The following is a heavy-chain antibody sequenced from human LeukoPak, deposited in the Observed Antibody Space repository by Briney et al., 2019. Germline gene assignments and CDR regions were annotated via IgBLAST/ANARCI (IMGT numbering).Heavy chain of an antibody. D-gene: IGHD5-24*01. CDR2: INPSGGST. CDR1: GYTFTSYY. CDR3: ARVGTLSRWLDI. V-gene: IGHV1-46*01. J-gene: IGHJ3*02. Sequence: WASVKVSCKASGYTFTSYYMHWVRQAPGQGLEWMGIINPSGGSTSYAQKFQGRVTMTTDTSTSTAYMELRSLRSDDTAVYYCARVGTLSRWLDIWGQGTMVTVSS.